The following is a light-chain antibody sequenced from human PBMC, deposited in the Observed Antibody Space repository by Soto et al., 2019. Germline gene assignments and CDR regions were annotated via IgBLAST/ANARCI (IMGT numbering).Light chain of an antibody. Sequence: EMVVTQSPVTLSVSPGERATLSCRASQGVRTNVAWYQQKPGQAPRLLIYSASTRAPGVPARVGGSGSGTEFALTISNLQCEDFAVYYCQQYDAWPVAFGQGNKLEIK. J-gene: IGKJ2*01. V-gene: IGKV3-15*01. CDR3: QQYDAWPVA. CDR2: SAS. CDR1: QGVRTN.